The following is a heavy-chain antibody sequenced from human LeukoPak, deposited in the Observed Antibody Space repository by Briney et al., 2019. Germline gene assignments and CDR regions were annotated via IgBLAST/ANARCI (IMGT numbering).Heavy chain of an antibody. D-gene: IGHD1-26*01. J-gene: IGHJ4*02. CDR2: ISGSGGST. Sequence: GGSLRLSCAASGFTFSSYAMSWVRQAPGKGLEWVSAISGSGGSTYYADSVKGRFTISGDNSKNTLYLQMNSLRAEDTAVYYCAKGGIGATDFDYWGQGTLVTVSS. CDR3: AKGGIGATDFDY. V-gene: IGHV3-23*01. CDR1: GFTFSSYA.